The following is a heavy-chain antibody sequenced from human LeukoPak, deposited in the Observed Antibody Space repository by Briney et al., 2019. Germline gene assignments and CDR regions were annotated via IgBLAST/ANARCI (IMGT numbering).Heavy chain of an antibody. Sequence: ASVKLSCNASGYTFTTYDINWVRHATGQGLEWMGWMNPNSGNTGYTQKFQGRVTMTRNTSISTAYMELSSLRSEDTAVYYCARGRGSGHKENWFDPWGQGTLVTVSS. CDR3: ARGRGSGHKENWFDP. D-gene: IGHD6-19*01. CDR1: GYTFTTYD. V-gene: IGHV1-8*01. CDR2: MNPNSGNT. J-gene: IGHJ5*02.